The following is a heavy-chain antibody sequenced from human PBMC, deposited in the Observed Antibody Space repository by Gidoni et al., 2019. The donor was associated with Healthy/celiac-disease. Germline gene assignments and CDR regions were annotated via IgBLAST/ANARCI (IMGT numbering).Heavy chain of an antibody. Sequence: QVQLQESGPGLVKPSQTLSLTCTVSGGSISSGGYYWSCIRQHQGKGLEWIGYIYYSGSTYYNPSLKSRVTISVDTSKNQFSLKLSSVTAADTAVYYCARAFVVVPAAVTEFDYWGQGTLVTVSS. CDR2: IYYSGST. J-gene: IGHJ4*02. CDR3: ARAFVVVPAAVTEFDY. CDR1: GGSISSGGYY. V-gene: IGHV4-31*03. D-gene: IGHD2-2*01.